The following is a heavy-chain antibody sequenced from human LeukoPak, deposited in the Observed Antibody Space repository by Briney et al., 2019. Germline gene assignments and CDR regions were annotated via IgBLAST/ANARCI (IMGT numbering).Heavy chain of an antibody. CDR3: ARANQGGYASTFDY. CDR1: GGTFSSYA. J-gene: IGHJ4*02. Sequence: PSVKVSCKASGGTFSSYAISWVRQAPGQGLEWMGGIIPIFGTANHAQKFQGRVTITADESTSTAYMELSSLRSEDTAVYYCARANQGGYASTFDYWGQGTLVTVSS. D-gene: IGHD5-12*01. CDR2: IIPIFGTA. V-gene: IGHV1-69*13.